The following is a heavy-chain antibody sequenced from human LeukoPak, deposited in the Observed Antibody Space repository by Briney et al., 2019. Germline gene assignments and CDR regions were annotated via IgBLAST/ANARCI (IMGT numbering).Heavy chain of an antibody. D-gene: IGHD5-24*01. CDR1: GFSFNSYW. Sequence: PGGSLRLSCAASGFSFNSYWMHWVRQGPGKGVECLSLISGDVRSTYHAHSVKGRFTISRDNSKNSLYLQMNSLRTEDTALYYCAKGYRDGYLVGWGQGTLVTVSS. J-gene: IGHJ4*02. V-gene: IGHV3-43*02. CDR3: AKGYRDGYLVG. CDR2: ISGDVRST.